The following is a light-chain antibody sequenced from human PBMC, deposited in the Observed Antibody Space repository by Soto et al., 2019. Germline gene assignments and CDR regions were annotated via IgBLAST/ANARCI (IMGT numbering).Light chain of an antibody. V-gene: IGKV1-5*01. CDR2: DAT. CDR1: QTISSS. Sequence: DIQITQSPSTLSASVGDRVTITCRASQTISSSLAWYQHKPGKAPKLLIFDATTLQSGVPSRFSGSGFGTEFTLTITGLQPDDFATYYCQQHNDYTPVTFGQGTKLEIK. CDR3: QQHNDYTPVT. J-gene: IGKJ2*01.